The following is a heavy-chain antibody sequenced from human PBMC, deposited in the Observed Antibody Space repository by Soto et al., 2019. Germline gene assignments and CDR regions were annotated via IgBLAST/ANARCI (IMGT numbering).Heavy chain of an antibody. V-gene: IGHV3-23*01. J-gene: IGHJ4*02. D-gene: IGHD3-16*01. CDR2: ISGSGVRT. CDR3: AAVMGSDYDYVWGSLSFDH. Sequence: VQLLQSGGGLVQPGGSLRLSCEASGFIFATTAMGWVRQAPGKGLEWVSTISGSGVRTYYADSVKGRFTISRGNSKNTLFLQRTSLRADDTAVYFCAAVMGSDYDYVWGSLSFDHWGQGALVTVST. CDR1: GFIFATTA.